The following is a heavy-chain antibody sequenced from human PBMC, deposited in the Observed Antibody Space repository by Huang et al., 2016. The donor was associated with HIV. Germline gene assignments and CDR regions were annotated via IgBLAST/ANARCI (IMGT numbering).Heavy chain of an antibody. CDR3: AKGGSAAAVLDF. V-gene: IGHV3-30*18. CDR2: ISYDAKTK. CDR1: GFTFSSYG. J-gene: IGHJ4*02. D-gene: IGHD6-13*01. Sequence: QVRLVESGGGGVKPGRSLRMSCAAPGFTFSSYGLHWVRQAPGKGLEWVAVISYDAKTKYYADSVKGRFSISRDNSKTTVYLQLNSLRLEDTAVYYCAKGGSAAAVLDFWGQGTLVTVSS.